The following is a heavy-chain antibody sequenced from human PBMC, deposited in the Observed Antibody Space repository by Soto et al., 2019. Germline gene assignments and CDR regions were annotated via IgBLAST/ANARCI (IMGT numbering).Heavy chain of an antibody. Sequence: QVQLVQSGAEVKKPGASVKVSCKASGYTFTSYYMHCVRQAPGQGLEWMGIITPSGGSTIYAQNFQGRVTMTRDTSTSTVYMELSSLRSEDTAVYYCARDPRFLEWSHAFDIWGQGTMVTVSS. CDR3: ARDPRFLEWSHAFDI. J-gene: IGHJ3*02. CDR1: GYTFTSYY. V-gene: IGHV1-46*03. CDR2: ITPSGGST. D-gene: IGHD3-3*01.